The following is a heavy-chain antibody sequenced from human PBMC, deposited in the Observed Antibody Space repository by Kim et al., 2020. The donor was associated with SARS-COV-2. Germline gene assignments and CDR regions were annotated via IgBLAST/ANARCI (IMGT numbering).Heavy chain of an antibody. Sequence: GESLKISCKASGYSFPNYWIGWVRQASGRGLEWMGIIYPCDSDTSYSPSFEGRVPISADKSSNTAPLQWSRLKTSDTAIYFCVRHLLCFGGGNIAWVQGT. CDR1: GYSFPNYW. CDR3: VRHLLCFGGGNIA. J-gene: IGHJ5*01. V-gene: IGHV5-51*01. D-gene: IGHD3-10*01. CDR2: IYPCDSDT.